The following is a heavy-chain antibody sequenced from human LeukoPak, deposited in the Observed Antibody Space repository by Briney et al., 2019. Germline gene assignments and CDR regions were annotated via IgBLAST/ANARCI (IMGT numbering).Heavy chain of an antibody. J-gene: IGHJ5*02. D-gene: IGHD2-2*02. CDR3: ARELGYCSSTSCYSSRWFHP. Sequence: GASVKVCCKASGGTFSSYSISWVRQAPGQGLEWMGRSIPILGIANYAQKFQGRVTITADKSTSTAYMELSSLRSEDTAVYYCARELGYCSSTSCYSSRWFHPWGQGTLVTVSS. CDR1: GGTFSSYS. CDR2: SIPILGIA. V-gene: IGHV1-69*04.